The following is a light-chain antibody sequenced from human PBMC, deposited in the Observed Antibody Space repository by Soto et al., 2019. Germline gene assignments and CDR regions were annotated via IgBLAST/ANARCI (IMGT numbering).Light chain of an antibody. CDR2: GAS. V-gene: IGKV3-20*01. J-gene: IGKJ1*01. CDR1: QSVSSSY. Sequence: EIVSTQSPGTLSLSPGEIATLSCRASQSVSSSYLAWYQQKPGQAPRLLIYGASTRATGIPDRFSGSGSGTDFTLTISTLKTEDCGVYYCQQYGCSPRTFGQGTQVELK. CDR3: QQYGCSPRT.